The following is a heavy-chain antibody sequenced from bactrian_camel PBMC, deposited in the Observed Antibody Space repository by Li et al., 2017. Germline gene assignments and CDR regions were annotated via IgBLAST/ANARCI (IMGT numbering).Heavy chain of an antibody. V-gene: IGHV3S40*01. J-gene: IGHJ4*01. CDR3: ARGLQYLSY. Sequence: DVQLVESGGGSVQAGGSLRLSCAASGFTFSSYGMSWVRQNPGKGLEWVSGINSDGTNAYYRDSLKGRFTISRNNAKKTVTLQLSSLKPDDMAMYNCARGLQYLSYWGPGTQVTVS. D-gene: IGHD2*01. CDR1: GFTFSSYG. CDR2: INSDGTNA.